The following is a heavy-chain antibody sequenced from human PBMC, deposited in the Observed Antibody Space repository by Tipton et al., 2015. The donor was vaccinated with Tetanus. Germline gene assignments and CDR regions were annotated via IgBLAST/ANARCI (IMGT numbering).Heavy chain of an antibody. CDR1: GYTFTGYY. V-gene: IGHV1-2*02. CDR2: INPNSGGT. CDR3: ARVMDYDSSGIRDF. Sequence: QLVQSGAEVKKPGASAKVSCKASGYTFTGYYMHWVRQAPGQGLEWMGWINPNSGGTNYAQKFQGRVTMTRETSISTAYMEVSRLISDDTAIYYCARVMDYDSSGIRDFWGQRTLVAVSS. D-gene: IGHD3-22*01. J-gene: IGHJ4*02.